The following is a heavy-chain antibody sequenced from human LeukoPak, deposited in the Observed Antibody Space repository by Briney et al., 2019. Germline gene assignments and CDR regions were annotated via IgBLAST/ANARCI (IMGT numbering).Heavy chain of an antibody. CDR1: GFTFSSYA. CDR3: AKIDGVVIIGPIDY. CDR2: ISGSGGST. Sequence: PGGSLRLSCAASGFTFSSYAMSWVRQAPGKGLEWVSAISGSGGSTYYADSVKGRFTISRDNSKNTLYLQMNSLRAEDTAVYYCAKIDGVVIIGPIDYWGQGTLVTVSS. D-gene: IGHD3-3*01. V-gene: IGHV3-23*01. J-gene: IGHJ4*02.